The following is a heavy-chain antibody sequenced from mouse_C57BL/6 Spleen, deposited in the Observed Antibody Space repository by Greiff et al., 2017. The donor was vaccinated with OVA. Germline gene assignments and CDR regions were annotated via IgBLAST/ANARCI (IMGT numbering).Heavy chain of an antibody. V-gene: IGHV14-3*01. CDR2: IDPANGNT. CDR1: GFNIKNTY. Sequence: EVQLQESVAELVRPGASVKLSCTASGFNIKNTYMHWVKQRPEQGLEWIGRIDPANGNTKYAPKFQGKATITADTSSKTAYLQLSSLTSEDTAIYYCARDYGSRNWYFDVWGTGTTVTVSS. D-gene: IGHD1-1*01. CDR3: ARDYGSRNWYFDV. J-gene: IGHJ1*03.